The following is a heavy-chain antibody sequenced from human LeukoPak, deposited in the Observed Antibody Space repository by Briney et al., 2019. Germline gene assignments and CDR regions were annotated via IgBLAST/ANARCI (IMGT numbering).Heavy chain of an antibody. CDR3: ARAPTYYDFWSGSTYYFDY. Sequence: SQTLSLTCTVSGGSLSIGDYYWSWIRQPPGKGLEWIGYIYYSGSTYYNPSLKSRVTISVDTSKNQFSLKLSSVTAADTAVYYCARAPTYYDFWSGSTYYFDYWGQGTLVTVSS. CDR1: GGSLSIGDYY. D-gene: IGHD3-3*01. V-gene: IGHV4-30-4*08. CDR2: IYYSGST. J-gene: IGHJ4*02.